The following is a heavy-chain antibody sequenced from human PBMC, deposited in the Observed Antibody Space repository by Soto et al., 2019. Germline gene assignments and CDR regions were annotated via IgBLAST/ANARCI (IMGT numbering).Heavy chain of an antibody. CDR1: GFTVSSKY. CDR2: IYSGGST. V-gene: IGHV3-53*01. CDR3: ARDRGSIVRLHYYYYGMDV. D-gene: IGHD1-26*01. J-gene: IGHJ6*02. Sequence: SLRLSCAASGFTVSSKYMSWFRQAQGKGLEWVSVIYSGGSTYYADSVKGRFTISRDNSKNTLYLQMNSLRAEDTAVYYCARDRGSIVRLHYYYYGMDVWGQGPTLTVSS.